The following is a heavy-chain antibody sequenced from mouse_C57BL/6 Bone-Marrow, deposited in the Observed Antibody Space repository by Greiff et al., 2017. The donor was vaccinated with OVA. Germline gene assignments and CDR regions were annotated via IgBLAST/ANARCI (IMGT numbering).Heavy chain of an antibody. CDR3: ARRHGYDFDY. CDR2: IYPGGGYT. J-gene: IGHJ2*01. CDR1: GYTFTNYW. D-gene: IGHD2-2*01. V-gene: IGHV1-63*01. Sequence: VQLQQSGAELVRPGTSVKMSCKASGYTFTNYWIGWAKQRPGHGLEWIGDIYPGGGYTNYNEKFKGKATLTADKSSSTAYMQFSSLTSEDSAIYYCARRHGYDFDYWGQGTTLTVSS.